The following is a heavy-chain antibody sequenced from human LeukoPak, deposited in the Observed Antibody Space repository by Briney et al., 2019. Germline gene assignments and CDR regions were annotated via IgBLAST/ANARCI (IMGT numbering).Heavy chain of an antibody. CDR1: GGFISSGGYY. CDR2: IYYSGST. Sequence: PSQTLSLTCTVSGGFISSGGYYWGWIRQHPGKGLEWIGYIYYSGSTYYNPSLKSRVTISVDTSKNQFSLKLSSVTAADTAVYYCARGQFGRATYYDFWSGPNFFDYWGQGTLVTVSS. CDR3: ARGQFGRATYYDFWSGPNFFDY. J-gene: IGHJ4*02. V-gene: IGHV4-31*03. D-gene: IGHD3-3*01.